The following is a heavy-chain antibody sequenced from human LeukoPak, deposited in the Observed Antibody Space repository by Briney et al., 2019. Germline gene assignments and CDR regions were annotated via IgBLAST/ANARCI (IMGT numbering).Heavy chain of an antibody. V-gene: IGHV3-48*01. CDR1: GFTFSSYG. CDR2: ISSSSSTI. CDR3: ARDDYGDYHDY. J-gene: IGHJ4*02. Sequence: GGSLRLSCAASGFTFSSYGMHWVRQAPGKGLEWVSYISSSSSTIYYADSVKGRFTISRDNAKNSLYLQMNSLRAEDTAVYYCARDDYGDYHDYWGQGTLVTVSS. D-gene: IGHD4-17*01.